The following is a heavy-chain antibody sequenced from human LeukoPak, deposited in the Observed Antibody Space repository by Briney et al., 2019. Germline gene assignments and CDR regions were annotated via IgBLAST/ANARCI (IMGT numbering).Heavy chain of an antibody. CDR2: IYYSGST. Sequence: SETLSLICTVSGGSISSSSYYWGWIRQPPGKGLEWIGSIYYSGSTYYNPSLKSRVTISVDTSKNQFSLKLSSVTAADTAVYYCASDCSSTSCYRDYYYYYGMDVWGQGTTVTVSS. CDR3: ASDCSSTSCYRDYYYYYGMDV. J-gene: IGHJ6*02. D-gene: IGHD2-2*02. CDR1: GGSISSSSYY. V-gene: IGHV4-39*01.